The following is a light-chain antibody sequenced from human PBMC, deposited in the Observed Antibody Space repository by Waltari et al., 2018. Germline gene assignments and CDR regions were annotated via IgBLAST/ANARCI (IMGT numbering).Light chain of an antibody. CDR1: SGHSSYA. J-gene: IGLJ3*02. CDR3: QTWGTGIQV. CDR2: LNDDGSI. Sequence: QLVLTQSPSASASLGASVKLTCTLSSGHSSYAIAWHQQQPEKGLRYLMKLNDDGSISKGDGIPARFSGSISGAERYLTISSLQAEDEADYYCQTWGTGIQVFGGGTKLTVL. V-gene: IGLV4-69*01.